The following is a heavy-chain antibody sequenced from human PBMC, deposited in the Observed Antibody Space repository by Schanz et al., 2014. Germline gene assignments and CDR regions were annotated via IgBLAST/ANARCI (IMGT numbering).Heavy chain of an antibody. CDR3: AKWEDIVPEPEPMRGWFDS. CDR2: MSGSGSTA. D-gene: IGHD2-8*01. J-gene: IGHJ5*01. V-gene: IGHV3-23*04. Sequence: VQLVECGGGLVQPRGSLRLSCAASEFSFSSFGMNWVRQAPGKGLEWVSGMSGSGSTADYADSVKGRFIVSRDNSRATLFRQMDSLRAADTAFYYCAKWEDIVPEPEPMRGWFDSWGQGILVTVSS. CDR1: EFSFSSFG.